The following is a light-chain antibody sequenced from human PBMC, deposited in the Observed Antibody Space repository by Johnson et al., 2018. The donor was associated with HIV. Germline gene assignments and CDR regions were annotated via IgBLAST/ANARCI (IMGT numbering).Light chain of an antibody. CDR1: YSNIEHNY. J-gene: IGLJ1*01. V-gene: IGLV1-51*01. Sequence: QSVLTQPPSVSAAAGQKVTISCSGTYSNIEHNYVSWYQQLPGTAPKLLIYGTTKRPSGIPDRFSGSKSGTSATLGITGLQAGDEADYYCGTWDNSLDAYFFGTGTRVAVL. CDR3: GTWDNSLDAYF. CDR2: GTT.